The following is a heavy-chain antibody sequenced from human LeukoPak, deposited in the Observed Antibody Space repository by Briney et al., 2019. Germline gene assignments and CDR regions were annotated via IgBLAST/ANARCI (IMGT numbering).Heavy chain of an antibody. CDR2: ISSSSSYI. V-gene: IGHV3-21*01. CDR3: ARDSYGSGSYYNEFHY. D-gene: IGHD3-10*01. Sequence: GGSLRLSCAASGFTFSSYSMNWVRQAPGKGLEWDSSISSSSSYIYYADSVKGRFTISRDNAKNSLYLQMNSLRAEDTAVYYCARDSYGSGSYYNEFHYWGQGTLVTVSS. CDR1: GFTFSSYS. J-gene: IGHJ4*02.